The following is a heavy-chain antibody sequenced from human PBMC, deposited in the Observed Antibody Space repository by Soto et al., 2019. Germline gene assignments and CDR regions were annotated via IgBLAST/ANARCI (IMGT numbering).Heavy chain of an antibody. J-gene: IGHJ6*02. CDR1: GFTFSNSW. Sequence: EVQLVESGGGLVQPGESLRLSCAASGFTFSNSWMSWVRQAPGKGLEWVANRKEDGSEKDYVDPVKGRFTITRDNAKNSLYLQMNNLRAEDTAVYFCTRKRFGMDVWGQGTTVTVSS. V-gene: IGHV3-7*03. CDR3: TRKRFGMDV. CDR2: RKEDGSEK.